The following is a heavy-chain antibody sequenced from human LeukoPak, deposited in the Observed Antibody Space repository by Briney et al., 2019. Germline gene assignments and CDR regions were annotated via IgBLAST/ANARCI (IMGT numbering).Heavy chain of an antibody. CDR1: GFTFSSYW. CDR3: TIVRGFCSGRSCLGY. V-gene: IGHV3-15*01. CDR2: IKSKVDGGTT. J-gene: IGHJ4*02. D-gene: IGHD2-15*01. Sequence: GGSLRLSCAASGFTFSSYWMSWVRQAPGKGLEWVGRIKSKVDGGTTDYAAPVKGRFTISRDDSKDTLYLQMTSLETEDAGVFYCTIVRGFCSGRSCLGYWGQGTLVTVSS.